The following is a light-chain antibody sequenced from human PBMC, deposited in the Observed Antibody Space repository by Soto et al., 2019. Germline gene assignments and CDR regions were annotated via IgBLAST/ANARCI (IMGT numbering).Light chain of an antibody. J-gene: IGLJ2*01. CDR2: EVN. Sequence: QSVLSQPPSASGSPGQSVTISCTGTSSDVGGYNYVSWYQQDPGKAPKLMIYEVNKRPSGVPDRFSGSKSGNMASLTVSGLQPEDDSDYYCSSYAGSNNVVFGGGTKLTVL. CDR1: SSDVGGYNY. CDR3: SSYAGSNNVV. V-gene: IGLV2-8*01.